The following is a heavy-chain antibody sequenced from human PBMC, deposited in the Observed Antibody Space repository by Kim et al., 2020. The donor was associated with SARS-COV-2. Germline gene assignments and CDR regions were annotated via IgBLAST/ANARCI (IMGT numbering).Heavy chain of an antibody. Sequence: SETLSLTCTVSGGSISSSSYYWGWIRQPPGKGLEWIGSIYYSGSTYYNPSLKSRVTISVDTSKNQFSLKLSSVTAADTAVYYCARLGRDGYNWYYFDYWGQGTLVTVSS. CDR1: GGSISSSSYY. CDR2: IYYSGST. V-gene: IGHV4-39*01. CDR3: ARLGRDGYNWYYFDY. J-gene: IGHJ4*02. D-gene: IGHD5-12*01.